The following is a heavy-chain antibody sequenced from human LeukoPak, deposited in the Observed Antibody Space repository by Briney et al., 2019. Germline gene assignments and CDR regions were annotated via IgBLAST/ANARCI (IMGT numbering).Heavy chain of an antibody. CDR1: GGSFSGYY. J-gene: IGHJ4*02. CDR2: INHSGST. V-gene: IGHV4-34*01. CDR3: ARGIYCSSTSCYNVLDY. D-gene: IGHD2-2*02. Sequence: SETLSLTCAVYGGSFSGYYWSWIRQPPGKGLEWIGEINHSGSTNYNPSLKSRVTISVDTSKSQFSLKLSSMTAADTAVYYCARGIYCSSTSCYNVLDYWGQGTLVIVSS.